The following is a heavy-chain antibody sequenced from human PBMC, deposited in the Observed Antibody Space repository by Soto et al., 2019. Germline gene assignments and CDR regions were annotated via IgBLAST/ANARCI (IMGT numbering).Heavy chain of an antibody. J-gene: IGHJ5*02. CDR1: GYTFTSYD. D-gene: IGHD3-10*01. CDR2: MNPNSGNT. CDR3: ARGVGSGTYYNQYNWFDP. Sequence: GASVKVSCKASGYTFTSYDINWVRQATGQGLEYLGWMNPNSGNTAYVQKFQGRVTMTWDTSITTAYMELRSLRSDDTAVYYCARGVGSGTYYNQYNWFDPWGQGTLVTVSS. V-gene: IGHV1-8*01.